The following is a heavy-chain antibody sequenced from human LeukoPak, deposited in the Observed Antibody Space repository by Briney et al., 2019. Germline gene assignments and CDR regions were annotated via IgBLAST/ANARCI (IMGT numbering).Heavy chain of an antibody. CDR2: IYHSGST. J-gene: IGHJ4*02. D-gene: IGHD3-3*01. CDR1: GGSISSGGYY. V-gene: IGHV4-30-2*01. Sequence: SQTLSLTCTVSGGSISSGGYYWSWIRQPPGKGLEWIGYIYHSGSTYYNPSLKSRVTISVDRSKNQFSLKLSSVTAADTAVYYCARAGDFWSGYPLGYWGQGTLVTVSS. CDR3: ARAGDFWSGYPLGY.